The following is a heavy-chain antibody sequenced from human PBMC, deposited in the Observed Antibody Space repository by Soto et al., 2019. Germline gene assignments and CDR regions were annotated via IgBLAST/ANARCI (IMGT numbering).Heavy chain of an antibody. D-gene: IGHD2-15*01. J-gene: IGHJ4*02. CDR3: ARVYCDGGACYHLDH. CDR2: INSDGSST. CDR1: AFTFSTYW. V-gene: IGHV3-74*01. Sequence: PGQSLRLSCAASAFTFSTYWMHWVRQAPGKGLVWVSRINSDGSSTSYADSVKGRFTISRDNAKNTLYLQMNSLRAEDTAVYYCARVYCDGGACYHLDHWGEGT.